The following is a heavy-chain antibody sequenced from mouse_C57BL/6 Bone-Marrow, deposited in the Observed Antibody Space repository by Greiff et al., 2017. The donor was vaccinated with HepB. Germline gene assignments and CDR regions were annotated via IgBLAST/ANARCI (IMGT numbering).Heavy chain of an antibody. J-gene: IGHJ2*01. CDR3: KRIYDGYYGGYYFDY. Sequence: QVQLQQSGAELVRPGASVTLSCKASGYTFTDYEMHWVKQTPVHGLEWIGAIDPETGGTAYNQKFKGKAILTADKSSSTAYMELRSLTSEDSAVYYWKRIYDGYYGGYYFDYWGQGTTLTVSS. CDR1: GYTFTDYE. V-gene: IGHV1-15*01. CDR2: IDPETGGT. D-gene: IGHD2-3*01.